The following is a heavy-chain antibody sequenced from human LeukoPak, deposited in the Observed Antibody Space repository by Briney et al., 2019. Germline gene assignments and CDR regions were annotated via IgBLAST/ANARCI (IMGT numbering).Heavy chain of an antibody. D-gene: IGHD2-15*01. CDR1: GFTFRSDA. CDR3: AKGGLCRGSCYSYFGY. CDR2: ISGSGGST. V-gene: IGHV3-23*01. J-gene: IGHJ4*02. Sequence: PGGSLRLSCAASGFTFRSDAMSWVRQAPGKGLEWVSAISGSGGSTYYADSVKGRFTISRDNSKNTLYLQMNSLRAEDTAVYYCAKGGLCRGSCYSYFGYWGQGTLVTVSS.